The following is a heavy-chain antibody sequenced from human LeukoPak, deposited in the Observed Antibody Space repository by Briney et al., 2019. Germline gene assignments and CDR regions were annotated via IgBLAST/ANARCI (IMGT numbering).Heavy chain of an antibody. CDR2: INPNSGGT. CDR3: ARGPDYVGTSDY. CDR1: GYTFTGYY. D-gene: IGHD4-23*01. V-gene: IGHV1-2*02. Sequence: ASVKISSKASGYTFTGYYMHWGRQAPGQGREWMGWINPNSGGTNYAQKFQGRVTMTRDTSISTAYMELSSLTSDDTGVYYCARGPDYVGTSDYWGRGTLVTVSS. J-gene: IGHJ4*02.